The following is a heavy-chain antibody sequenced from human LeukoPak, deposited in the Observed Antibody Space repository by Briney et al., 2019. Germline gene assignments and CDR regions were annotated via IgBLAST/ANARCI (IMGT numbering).Heavy chain of an antibody. CDR3: ARGTAYHYYNMDV. CDR1: GFTFRSYE. V-gene: IGHV3-48*03. Sequence: GGSLRLSCAAPGFTFRSYEVNWVRQAPGKGLEWVSFISGSGTTKYYADSVKGRFTISRDNAKSSLYLQMVSLRAEDTAVYYCARGTAYHYYNMDVWGQGTPVTVSS. D-gene: IGHD2-2*01. J-gene: IGHJ6*02. CDR2: ISGSGTTK.